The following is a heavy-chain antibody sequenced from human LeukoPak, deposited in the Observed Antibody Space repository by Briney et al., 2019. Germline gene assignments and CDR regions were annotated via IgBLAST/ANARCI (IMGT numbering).Heavy chain of an antibody. Sequence: PGGSLRLSYAASGFTFSSYAMSWVRQAPGKGLEWVSAISGSGGSTYYADSVKGRFTISRDNSKNTLYLQMNSLRAEDTAVYYCAKDLGVLRYFDTPNFDYWGQGTLVTVSS. CDR3: AKDLGVLRYFDTPNFDY. D-gene: IGHD3-9*01. CDR1: GFTFSSYA. V-gene: IGHV3-23*01. J-gene: IGHJ4*02. CDR2: ISGSGGST.